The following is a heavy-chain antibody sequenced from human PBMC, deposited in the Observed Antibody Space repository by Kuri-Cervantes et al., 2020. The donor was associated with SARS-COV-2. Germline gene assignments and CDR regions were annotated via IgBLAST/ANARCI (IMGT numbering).Heavy chain of an antibody. V-gene: IGHV3-30*18. CDR2: ISYDGTNK. Sequence: GSLRLSCAASGFSFSSHDMHWVRQAPGKGLEWVALISYDGTNKYYADSVKGRFTISRDNSKNTLYLQMNSLRAEDTAVYYCAKGRGWFGELLRGAYYYYGMDVWGQGTTVTVSS. J-gene: IGHJ6*02. D-gene: IGHD3-10*01. CDR3: AKGRGWFGELLRGAYYYYGMDV. CDR1: GFSFSSHD.